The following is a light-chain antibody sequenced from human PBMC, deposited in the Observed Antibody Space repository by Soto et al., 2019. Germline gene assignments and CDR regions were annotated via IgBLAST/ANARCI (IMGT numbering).Light chain of an antibody. CDR3: HQYGNSLLT. J-gene: IGKJ1*01. CDR1: QSLSTNS. Sequence: EIVLTQSPGTLSLSPGERATLSCRASQSLSTNSFAWYQQKPGQAPRLLIYGISTRAAGIPDRFSGSGSGVNFTLTISMLETEDFAVYYCHQYGNSLLTFGQGTKVEI. V-gene: IGKV3-20*01. CDR2: GIS.